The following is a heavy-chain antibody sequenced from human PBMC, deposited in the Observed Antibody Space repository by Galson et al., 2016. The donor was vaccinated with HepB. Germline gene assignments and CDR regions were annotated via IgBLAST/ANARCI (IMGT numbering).Heavy chain of an antibody. Sequence: SLRLSCAASGFTYRNYAMSWVRQAPGKGLEWVSVLIGSGGTTFSADSVKGRITISRDNAKNSLYMQMNSLRAEESAVYYCSLYYYSSSGFVEYFQHWGQGTRVTVSS. V-gene: IGHV3-23*01. CDR2: LIGSGGTT. J-gene: IGHJ1*01. CDR3: SLYYYSSSGFVEYFQH. D-gene: IGHD3-22*01. CDR1: GFTYRNYA.